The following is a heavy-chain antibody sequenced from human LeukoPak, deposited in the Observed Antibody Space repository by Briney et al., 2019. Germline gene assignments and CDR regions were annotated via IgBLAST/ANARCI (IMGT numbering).Heavy chain of an antibody. CDR3: VGEPGDY. CDR2: IKHDGAEK. V-gene: IGHV3-7*01. CDR1: GFSFSTYW. J-gene: IGHJ4*02. Sequence: GGSLRLSCTASGFSFSTYWMSWVRQAPGKGLEWVAHIKHDGAEKYYVDSVKGRFTISRDNAKNSLYLQMTTLRAEDTALYYCVGEPGDYWGQGALVSVSS.